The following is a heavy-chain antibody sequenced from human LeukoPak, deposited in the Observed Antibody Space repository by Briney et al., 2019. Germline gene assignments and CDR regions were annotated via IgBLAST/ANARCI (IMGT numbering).Heavy chain of an antibody. Sequence: KPSETLSLTCTVSGGSISSYYWSWIRQPAGKGLEWIGRIYTSGSTNYNPSLKSRVTMSVDTSKNQFSLKLSSVTAADTAVYYCAREGAPMITMARGVSYYYYMDVWGNGTTVTVSS. CDR1: GGSISSYY. CDR2: IYTSGST. V-gene: IGHV4-4*07. J-gene: IGHJ6*03. D-gene: IGHD3-10*01. CDR3: AREGAPMITMARGVSYYYYMDV.